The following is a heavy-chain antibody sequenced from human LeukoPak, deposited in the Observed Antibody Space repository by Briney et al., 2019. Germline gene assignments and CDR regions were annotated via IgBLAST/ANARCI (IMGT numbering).Heavy chain of an antibody. CDR2: IRSKAYGGTT. V-gene: IGHV3-49*04. CDR3: TRDQGYSSSWSDAFDI. CDR1: GFTFGDCA. D-gene: IGHD6-13*01. Sequence: GGSLRLSCTASGFTFGDCAMSWVRQAPGKGLEWVGFIRSKAYGGTTEYAASVKGRFTISRDDSKSIAYLQMNSLKTEDTAVYYCTRDQGYSSSWSDAFDIWGQGTMVTVSS. J-gene: IGHJ3*02.